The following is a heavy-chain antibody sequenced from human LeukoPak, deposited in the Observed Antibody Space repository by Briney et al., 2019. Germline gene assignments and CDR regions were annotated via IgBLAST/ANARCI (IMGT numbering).Heavy chain of an antibody. V-gene: IGHV4-39*01. CDR1: GGSISSSSYY. CDR3: ARHAGWATPLYYYYYYMDV. D-gene: IGHD5-12*01. CDR2: IYYSGST. J-gene: IGHJ6*03. Sequence: PSETLSLTCTVSGGSISSSSYYWGWIRQPPGKGLEWIGSIYYSGSTYYNPSLKSRVTISVDTSKNQFSLKLSSVTAADTAVYYCARHAGWATPLYYYYYYMDVWGKGTTVTVSS.